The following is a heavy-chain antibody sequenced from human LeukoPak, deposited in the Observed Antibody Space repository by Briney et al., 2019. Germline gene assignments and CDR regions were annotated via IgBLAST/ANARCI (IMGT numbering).Heavy chain of an antibody. CDR3: ARKEHIVVVNAIQKWFAP. Sequence: GASVKVSCKASGGTFSSYAISWVRQAPGQGLEWMGGIIPIFGTANYAQKFQGRVTITADESTSTAYMELSSLRSEDTAVYYCARKEHIVVVNAIQKWFAPWGQGTLVTVSS. V-gene: IGHV1-69*13. J-gene: IGHJ5*02. CDR2: IIPIFGTA. CDR1: GGTFSSYA. D-gene: IGHD2-21*01.